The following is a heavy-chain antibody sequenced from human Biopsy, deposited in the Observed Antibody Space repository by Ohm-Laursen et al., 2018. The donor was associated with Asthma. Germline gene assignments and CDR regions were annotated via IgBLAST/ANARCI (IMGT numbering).Heavy chain of an antibody. CDR2: IRWTRGSS. V-gene: IGHV3-9*01. J-gene: IGHJ6*02. CDR1: GFSLADYA. Sequence: SLRLSCTASGFSLADYAMHWVRQGPGRGLEWVAGIRWTRGSSAYADSVKGGFTISRNNDKNTLYLQMTSLEPADTAMYYCVRDMGAGHNHPSSPSGVYLLYDMDVWGQGTPVTVSS. CDR3: VRDMGAGHNHPSSPSGVYLLYDMDV. D-gene: IGHD3-16*01.